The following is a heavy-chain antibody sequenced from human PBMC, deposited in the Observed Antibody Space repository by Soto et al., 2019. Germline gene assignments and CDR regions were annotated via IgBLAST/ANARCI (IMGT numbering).Heavy chain of an antibody. CDR2: IIPLFNVA. V-gene: IGHV1-69*01. D-gene: IGHD4-4*01. CDR1: GGTFSNFA. CDR3: AASGTDVLGYDYKDTEGLDI. Sequence: QVQLVQSGPEVKKPGSSVKVSCEASGGTFSNFAVNWVRQAPGQGLEWVGGIIPLFNVAKYAQKFEGRVTIVADDSTSTAYMDLSSRRSDDTAVHYCAASGTDVLGYDYKDTEGLDIWGQGTMVAASS. J-gene: IGHJ3*02.